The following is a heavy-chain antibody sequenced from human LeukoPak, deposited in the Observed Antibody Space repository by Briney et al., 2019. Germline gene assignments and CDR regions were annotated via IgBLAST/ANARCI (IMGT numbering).Heavy chain of an antibody. Sequence: GGSLRLSCAASGFTFGSYGMHWVRQAPGKGLEWVAVIWYDGSNKYYADSVKGRFTISRDNSKNTLYLQMNSLRAEDTAVYYCAKAGMTTVTLDYWGQGTLVTVSS. CDR1: GFTFGSYG. D-gene: IGHD4-11*01. V-gene: IGHV3-33*06. J-gene: IGHJ4*02. CDR3: AKAGMTTVTLDY. CDR2: IWYDGSNK.